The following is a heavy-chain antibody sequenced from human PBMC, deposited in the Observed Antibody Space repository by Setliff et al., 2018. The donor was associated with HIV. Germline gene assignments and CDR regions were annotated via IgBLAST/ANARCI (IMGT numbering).Heavy chain of an antibody. CDR2: INTETGNT. V-gene: IGHV1-8*02. D-gene: IGHD3-22*01. Sequence: ASVKVSCKASGYTLTTFGISWVRQVPGQGLEWMGWINTETGNTGYAQKFQGGVTMTRNTSISTAYMELSSLRSEDTAVYYCARGAWDSSGYYYWFDPWGQGTLVTVSS. J-gene: IGHJ5*02. CDR3: ARGAWDSSGYYYWFDP. CDR1: GYTLTTFG.